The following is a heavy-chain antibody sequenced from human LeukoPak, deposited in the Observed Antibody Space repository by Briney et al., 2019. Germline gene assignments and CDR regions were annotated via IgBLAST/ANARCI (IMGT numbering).Heavy chain of an antibody. CDR2: MNPNSGNT. J-gene: IGHJ6*02. Sequence: GASVKVSCKASGYTFTSYDINWVRQATGQGLEWMGWMNPNSGNTGYAQKFQGRVTMTRNTSMSTAYMELSSLRSEDTAVYYCARVMYDFWSGYYGMDVWGQGTTVTVSS. CDR3: ARVMYDFWSGYYGMDV. V-gene: IGHV1-8*01. CDR1: GYTFTSYD. D-gene: IGHD3-3*01.